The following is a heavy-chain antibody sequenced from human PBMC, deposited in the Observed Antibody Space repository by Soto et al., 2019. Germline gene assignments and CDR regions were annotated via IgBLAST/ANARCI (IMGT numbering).Heavy chain of an antibody. J-gene: IGHJ4*02. CDR1: GYTFTSYD. CDR3: ARRYGDYLLITFDY. D-gene: IGHD4-17*01. V-gene: IGHV1-8*01. CDR2: MNPNSGNT. Sequence: GASVKVSCKASGYTFTSYDINWVRQATGQGLEWMGWMNPNSGNTGYAQKFQGRVTMTRNTSISTAYMELSSLRSEDTAVYYCARRYGDYLLITFDYWGQGTLVTVSS.